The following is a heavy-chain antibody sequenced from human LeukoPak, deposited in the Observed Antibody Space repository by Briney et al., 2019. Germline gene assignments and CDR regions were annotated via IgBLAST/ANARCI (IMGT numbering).Heavy chain of an antibody. CDR1: GFTFTTYA. J-gene: IGHJ4*02. V-gene: IGHV3-23*01. CDR2: ISGNGHST. CDR3: ATAAMIPH. D-gene: IGHD5-18*01. Sequence: GGSLRLSCAASGFTFTTYAMSWVRQAPGKGLEWVSAISGNGHSTYYADSVKGRFTISRDNSKNTLYLQMGSLRPEDMGVYYCATAAMIPHWGQGTLVTVSS.